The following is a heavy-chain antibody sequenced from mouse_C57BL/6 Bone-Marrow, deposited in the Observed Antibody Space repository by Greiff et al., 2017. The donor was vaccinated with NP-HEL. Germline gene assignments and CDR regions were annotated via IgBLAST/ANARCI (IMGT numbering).Heavy chain of an antibody. D-gene: IGHD1-1*01. Sequence: VQLVESGPGLVAPSQSLSITCTVSGFSLTSYDISWIRQPPGKGLEWLGVIWTGGGTNYNSAFMSRLSISKDNSKSQVCLKMNRLQTDDTAIYYCVRTVRYFDYWGQGTTLTVSS. J-gene: IGHJ2*01. CDR3: VRTVRYFDY. CDR2: IWTGGGT. CDR1: GFSLTSYD. V-gene: IGHV2-9-2*01.